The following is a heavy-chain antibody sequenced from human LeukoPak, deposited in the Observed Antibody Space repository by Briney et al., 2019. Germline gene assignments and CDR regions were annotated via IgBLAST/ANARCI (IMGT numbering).Heavy chain of an antibody. Sequence: SETLSLTCTVSGDSISRGDYYWGWIRQHPGKGLEWIGFMYYSGSTYYNPSLKSRVTISVDTSKNQFSLQLSSVTAADTAVYYCVRLAYYHALDVWGQGTTVTVSS. CDR3: VRLAYYHALDV. J-gene: IGHJ6*02. CDR2: MYYSGST. V-gene: IGHV4-31*03. CDR1: GDSISRGDYY.